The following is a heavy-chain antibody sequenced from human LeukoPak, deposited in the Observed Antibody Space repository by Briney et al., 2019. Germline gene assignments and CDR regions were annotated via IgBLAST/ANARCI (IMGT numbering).Heavy chain of an antibody. CDR3: ARDLGRSGYYTIDAFDI. CDR2: IGSSITYI. CDR1: GFIFNTYT. J-gene: IGHJ3*02. Sequence: GGSLILSCAASGFIFNTYTMNWVRQAPGKGLEWVSSIGSSITYIYYADSLKGRFTISRDNAKNSLYLQMNSLRAEDTAMYYCARDLGRSGYYTIDAFDIWGQGTMVTVSS. V-gene: IGHV3-21*01. D-gene: IGHD3-22*01.